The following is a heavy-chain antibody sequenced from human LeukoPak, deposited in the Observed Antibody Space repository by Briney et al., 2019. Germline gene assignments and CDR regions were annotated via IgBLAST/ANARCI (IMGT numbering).Heavy chain of an antibody. Sequence: SETLSHTCTVSGGSISSYYWSWIRQPPGKGLEWIGYIYYSGSTNYNPSLKSRVTISVDTSKNQFSLKLSSVTAADTAVYYCARDRRGYSYGFDDYYYYGMDVWGQGTTVTVSS. CDR3: ARDRRGYSYGFDDYYYYGMDV. CDR2: IYYSGST. CDR1: GGSISSYY. V-gene: IGHV4-59*01. D-gene: IGHD5-18*01. J-gene: IGHJ6*02.